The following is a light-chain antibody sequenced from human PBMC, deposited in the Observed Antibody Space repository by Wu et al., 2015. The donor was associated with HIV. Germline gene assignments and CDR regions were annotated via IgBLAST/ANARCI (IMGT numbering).Light chain of an antibody. J-gene: IGKJ4*01. Sequence: DIQLTQSPSFLSASVGDRVTISCRASQGISSYLAWYQQKPGKAPKLLIHTTSTLQSGVPSRFSGSGSGTEFTLTISSLQPEDFATYYCQQYYSTPLTFGGGTKVEIK. CDR2: TTS. V-gene: IGKV1-9*01. CDR1: QGISSY. CDR3: QQYYSTPLT.